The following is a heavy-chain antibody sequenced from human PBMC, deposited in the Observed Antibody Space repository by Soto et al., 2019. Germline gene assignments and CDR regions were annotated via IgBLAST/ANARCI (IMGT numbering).Heavy chain of an antibody. CDR1: GYSFTTQW. D-gene: IGHD2-8*01. J-gene: IGHJ6*02. CDR3: ASNKKWNYYYGMDV. Sequence: LGESLKISCKGSGYSFTTQWIGWVRQMPGKGLEWMGIIFPGDSDTRYSPSFQGHVTISADKSITTAYLQWSSLKASDTAMYYCASNKKWNYYYGMDVWGQGTTVTVSS. CDR2: IFPGDSDT. V-gene: IGHV5-51*01.